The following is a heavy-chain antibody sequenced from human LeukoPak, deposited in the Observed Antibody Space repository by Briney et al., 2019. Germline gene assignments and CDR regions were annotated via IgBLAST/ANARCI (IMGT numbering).Heavy chain of an antibody. CDR1: GGSISSYY. V-gene: IGHV4-59*12. D-gene: IGHD6-13*01. CDR2: IYYSGST. Sequence: SETLSLTCTVSGGSISSYYWNWIRQHPGKGLEWIGYIYYSGSTFYNPSLKSRVIISVDTSKNQFSLKLSSVTAADTAVYYCAREGGSSWHWGQGTPVTVSS. CDR3: AREGGSSWH. J-gene: IGHJ4*02.